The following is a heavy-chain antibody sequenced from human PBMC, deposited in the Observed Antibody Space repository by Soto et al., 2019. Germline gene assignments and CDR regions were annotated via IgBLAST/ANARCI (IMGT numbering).Heavy chain of an antibody. D-gene: IGHD3-22*01. CDR3: ASLPVNYYDSSGYYY. CDR1: GFTFSSYW. Sequence: GGSLRLSCAASGFTFSSYWMSWVRRAPGKGLEWVANIKQDGSEKYYVDSVKGRFTISRDNAKNSLYLQMNSLRAEDTAVYYCASLPVNYYDSSGYYYWGQGTLVTVSS. J-gene: IGHJ4*02. CDR2: IKQDGSEK. V-gene: IGHV3-7*01.